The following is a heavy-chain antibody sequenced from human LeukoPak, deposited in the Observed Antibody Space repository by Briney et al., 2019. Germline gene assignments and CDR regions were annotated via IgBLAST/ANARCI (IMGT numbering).Heavy chain of an antibody. V-gene: IGHV1-8*01. CDR3: ARGRGSGHKENWFDP. CDR2: MNPNSGNT. CDR1: GYTFTTYD. D-gene: IGHD6-19*01. Sequence: GASVKVSCKASGYTFTTYDINWVRQATGQGLEWMGWMNPNSGNTGSAQKFQGRVTMTRNTSITTAYMELSSLRSEDTAVYYCARGRGSGHKENWFDPWGQGTLVTVSS. J-gene: IGHJ5*02.